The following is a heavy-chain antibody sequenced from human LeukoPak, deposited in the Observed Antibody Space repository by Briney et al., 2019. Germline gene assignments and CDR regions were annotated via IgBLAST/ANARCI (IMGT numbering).Heavy chain of an antibody. D-gene: IGHD1-14*01. V-gene: IGHV1-18*01. J-gene: IGHJ5*02. CDR3: ARKPPRSNNWFDP. CDR1: AYTFTIYG. Sequence: ASVTVSFKSSAYTFTIYGISWVRHAPGQGLEWMGWISAYNGNTNYAQKLQGRVTMTTDTSTSTAYMELRSLRSDDTAVYYCARKPPRSNNWFDPWGQGTLVTVSS. CDR2: ISAYNGNT.